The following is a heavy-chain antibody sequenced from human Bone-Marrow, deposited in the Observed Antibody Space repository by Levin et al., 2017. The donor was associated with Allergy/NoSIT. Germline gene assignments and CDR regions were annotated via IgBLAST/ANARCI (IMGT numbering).Heavy chain of an antibody. V-gene: IGHV1-69*13. Sequence: SVKVSCKAFGGTLSSLAISWVRQAPVQGVEWMGGIIPDSGTTDYAQKFQGRVTVTADESTSTAYMELSGLRSEDTAVYYCAKRTTVPSISHRLYNYYGMDVWGQGTTVTVS. J-gene: IGHJ6*02. CDR2: IIPDSGTT. CDR3: AKRTTVPSISHRLYNYYGMDV. D-gene: IGHD4-17*01. CDR1: GGTLSSLA.